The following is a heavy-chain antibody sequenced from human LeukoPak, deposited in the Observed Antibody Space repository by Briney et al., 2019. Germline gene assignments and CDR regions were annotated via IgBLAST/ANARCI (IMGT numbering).Heavy chain of an antibody. CDR1: GGSISSSN. Sequence: ETLSLTCAVSGGSISSSNWWSWVRQPPGKGLEWASAISGSGGSTYYAESVKGRFTMSRDNSKNTLFLQMSSLRAEDTAVYFCAKPPGYYDSTGYLELDSWGQGTLVTVSS. V-gene: IGHV3-23*01. CDR3: AKPPGYYDSTGYLELDS. J-gene: IGHJ5*01. D-gene: IGHD3-22*01. CDR2: ISGSGGST.